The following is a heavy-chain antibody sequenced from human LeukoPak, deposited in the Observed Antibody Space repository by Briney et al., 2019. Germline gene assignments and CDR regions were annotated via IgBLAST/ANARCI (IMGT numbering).Heavy chain of an antibody. Sequence: SETLSLTCTVSGGSISSSSYYWGWIRQPPGKGLEWIGSIYYSGSTYYNPSLKSRVTISVDTSKNQFSLKLSSVTAADTAVYYCARDRRDGYNGFLDVWGQGTTVTVS. V-gene: IGHV4-39*07. J-gene: IGHJ6*02. CDR1: GGSISSSSYY. D-gene: IGHD5-24*01. CDR2: IYYSGST. CDR3: ARDRRDGYNGFLDV.